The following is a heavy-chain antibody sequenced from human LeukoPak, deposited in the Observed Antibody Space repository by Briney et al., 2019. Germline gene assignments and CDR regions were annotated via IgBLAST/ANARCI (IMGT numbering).Heavy chain of an antibody. V-gene: IGHV3-66*01. CDR3: ARDGG. CDR1: GFSVSCNY. CDR2: LYSGDTT. D-gene: IGHD2-15*01. Sequence: PGGSLSLSCAASGFSVSCNYMMWVRQAPGRGLVWVSDLYSGDTTYYADSVKGSFIISRDNSKTTLDLQMKRIRAEDTVFFFYARDGGWGEGTLVTVS. J-gene: IGHJ4*02.